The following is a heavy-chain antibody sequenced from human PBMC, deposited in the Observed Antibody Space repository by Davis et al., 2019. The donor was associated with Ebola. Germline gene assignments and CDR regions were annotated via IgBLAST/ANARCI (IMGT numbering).Heavy chain of an antibody. CDR2: ISSSSSYI. CDR1: GFTVSSNH. J-gene: IGHJ4*02. Sequence: GESLKISCTASGFTVSSNHMNWVRQAPGKGLEWVSSISSSSSYIYYADSVKGRFTISRDNAKNSLYLQMNSLRAEDTAVYYCARDFYDFWSGYYHYYFDYWGQGTLVTVSS. D-gene: IGHD3-3*01. V-gene: IGHV3-21*01. CDR3: ARDFYDFWSGYYHYYFDY.